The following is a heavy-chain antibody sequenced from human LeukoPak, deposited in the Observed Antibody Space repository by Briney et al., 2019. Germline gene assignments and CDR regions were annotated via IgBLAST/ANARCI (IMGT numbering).Heavy chain of an antibody. D-gene: IGHD3-16*01. CDR3: ARGTSWAIDY. J-gene: IGHJ4*02. Sequence: SETLSLTCTVSGCSISSYYWSWIRQPPGKGLEWIGYIYYSGSTNYNPSLKSRVTISVDTSKNQFSLKLSSVTAADTAVYYYARGTSWAIDYWGQGTLVTVSS. CDR1: GCSISSYY. CDR2: IYYSGST. V-gene: IGHV4-59*01.